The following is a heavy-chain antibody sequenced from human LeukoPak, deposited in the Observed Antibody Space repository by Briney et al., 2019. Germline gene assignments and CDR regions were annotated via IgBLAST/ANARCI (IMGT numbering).Heavy chain of an antibody. J-gene: IGHJ4*02. D-gene: IGHD3-22*01. CDR1: GGSISSYY. Sequence: SVTLSLTCTVSGGSISSYYWSWIRQPPGKGLEWIAYIYYSGSTNYNPSLKSRVTISVDTSKNQFSLKMSSVTAADTAVYYCARTTRYYDSSGCFDFWGQGTLVTVSS. V-gene: IGHV4-59*08. CDR3: ARTTRYYDSSGCFDF. CDR2: IYYSGST.